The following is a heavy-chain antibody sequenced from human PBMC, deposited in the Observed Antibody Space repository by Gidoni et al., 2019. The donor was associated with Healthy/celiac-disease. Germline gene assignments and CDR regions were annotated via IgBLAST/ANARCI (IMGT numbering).Heavy chain of an antibody. V-gene: IGHV3-48*02. Sequence: EVQLVESGGGLVQPGGSLRLSCAASGFTFSSYSMNWVRQAPGKGLEWVSYISSSSSTIYYADSVKGRVTISRDNAKNSLYLQMNSLRDEDTAVYYCAGTFTITIFGVVNHYYGMDVWGQGTTVTVSS. CDR3: AGTFTITIFGVVNHYYGMDV. CDR2: ISSSSSTI. CDR1: GFTFSSYS. D-gene: IGHD3-3*01. J-gene: IGHJ6*02.